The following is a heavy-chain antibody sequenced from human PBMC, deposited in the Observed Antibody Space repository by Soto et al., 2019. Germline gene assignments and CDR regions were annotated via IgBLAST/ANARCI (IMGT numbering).Heavy chain of an antibody. CDR2: IIPIFGTA. Sequence: QVQLVQSGAEVKRPGSSVKVSCKASGGTFSSYAISWVRQAPGQGLEWMGGIIPIFGTANYAQKFQGRVTITADESTRTAYMELSSLRSEDTAVYYCARGARIAAAPTPKASFDILGQGTMVTVSS. J-gene: IGHJ3*02. CDR3: ARGARIAAAPTPKASFDI. V-gene: IGHV1-69*01. D-gene: IGHD6-13*01. CDR1: GGTFSSYA.